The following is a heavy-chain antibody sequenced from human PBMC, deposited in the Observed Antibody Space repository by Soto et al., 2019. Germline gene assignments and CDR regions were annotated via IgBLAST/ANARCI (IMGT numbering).Heavy chain of an antibody. CDR3: ARDLGPGKTGTRGDTDY. V-gene: IGHV1-18*01. CDR2: ISAYNGNT. Sequence: ASVKVSCKASGYTFTSYGISWVRQAPGQGLEWMGWISAYNGNTNYAQKLQGRVTMTTDTSTSTAYMELRSLRSDDTAVYYRARDLGPGKTGTRGDTDYWGQGTLVTVS. D-gene: IGHD1-1*01. CDR1: GYTFTSYG. J-gene: IGHJ4*02.